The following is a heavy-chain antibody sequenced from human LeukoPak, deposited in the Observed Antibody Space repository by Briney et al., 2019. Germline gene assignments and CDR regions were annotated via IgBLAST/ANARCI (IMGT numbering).Heavy chain of an antibody. J-gene: IGHJ4*02. CDR2: IDSRGDKI. D-gene: IGHD3-22*01. CDR3: SAVVQVYTFNC. V-gene: IGHV3-48*03. Sequence: SGGSLRLSCTASEFTYSSYEMKWVRQAPGKGLEWVSYIDSRGDKIYYAASVKGRFTVSRDNTRNSLYLQMNSLRAEDTAVYYCSAVVQVYTFNCWGQGTLVTVSA. CDR1: EFTYSSYE.